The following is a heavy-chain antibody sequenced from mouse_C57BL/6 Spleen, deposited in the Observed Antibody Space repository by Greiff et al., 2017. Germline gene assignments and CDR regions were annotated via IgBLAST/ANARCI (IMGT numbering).Heavy chain of an antibody. V-gene: IGHV5-9*01. CDR3: ARQDMVIYFDD. CDR2: ISGGGGNT. CDR1: GFTFSSYT. Sequence: DVKLVESGGGLVKPGGSLKLSCAASGFTFSSYTMSWVRQTPEKRLEWVATISGGGGNTYYPDSVKGRFTISRDNAKNTLYVQMCSLRSEDTALYYCARQDMVIYFDDWGQGTTLTVSS. J-gene: IGHJ2*01. D-gene: IGHD2-2*01.